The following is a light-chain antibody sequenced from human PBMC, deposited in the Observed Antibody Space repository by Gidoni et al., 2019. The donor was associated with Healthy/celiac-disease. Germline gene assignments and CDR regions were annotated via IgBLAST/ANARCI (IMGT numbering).Light chain of an antibody. CDR1: QSVSSN. CDR2: GAS. CDR3: QQYNNWPPLT. V-gene: IGKV3-15*01. J-gene: IGKJ4*01. Sequence: EIVMTQSPATLSVSPGERATLSCRSSQSVSSNLAWYQQKPGQAPRLLIHGASTMATGIPARFSGSGSGTEFTLTISSLLSEDFAVYYCQQYNNWPPLTFGGGTKVEIK.